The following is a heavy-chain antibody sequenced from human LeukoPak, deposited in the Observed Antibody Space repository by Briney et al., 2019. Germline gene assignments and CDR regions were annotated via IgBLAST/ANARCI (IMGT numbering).Heavy chain of an antibody. Sequence: NPSETLSLTCTVSGGSISSNSYYWGWIRQPPGKGLEWIGSIYFSGSPYYNPSLKSRVTISVDTSKNQVHLKLSSVTAADTAVYYCARDDSLTWYYFDSWGQGTLVTVSS. CDR3: ARDDSLTWYYFDS. V-gene: IGHV4-39*06. D-gene: IGHD3-22*01. CDR2: IYFSGSP. J-gene: IGHJ4*02. CDR1: GGSISSNSYY.